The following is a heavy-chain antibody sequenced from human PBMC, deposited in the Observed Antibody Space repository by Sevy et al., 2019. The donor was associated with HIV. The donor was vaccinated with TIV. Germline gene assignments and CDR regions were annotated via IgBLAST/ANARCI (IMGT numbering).Heavy chain of an antibody. CDR3: TRVGSSGYPFDY. J-gene: IGHJ4*02. Sequence: GGSLRLSCTASGFTFGDYAMSWVRQAPGNGLEWVGFIRSKAYGGTTEYAASVKGRFTISRDDSKSIAYLQMNSLKTEDTAVYYCTRVGSSGYPFDYSGQRTLVTVSS. V-gene: IGHV3-49*04. CDR1: GFTFGDYA. CDR2: IRSKAYGGTT. D-gene: IGHD3-22*01.